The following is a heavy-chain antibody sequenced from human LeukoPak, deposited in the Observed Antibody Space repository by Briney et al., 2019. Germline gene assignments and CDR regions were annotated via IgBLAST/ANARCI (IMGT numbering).Heavy chain of an antibody. D-gene: IGHD3-22*01. CDR3: ARGYYDSSGYYSFDY. CDR2: ISSSGDTM. V-gene: IGHV3-11*01. Sequence: GGSLRLSCAASGFTFSDYYMSWIRQAPGKGLEWVSYISSSGDTMYYADSVKGRFTVSRDNAKNSLYLQMNSLRAEDTAVYYCARGYYDSSGYYSFDYWGQGTLVIVSS. CDR1: GFTFSDYY. J-gene: IGHJ4*02.